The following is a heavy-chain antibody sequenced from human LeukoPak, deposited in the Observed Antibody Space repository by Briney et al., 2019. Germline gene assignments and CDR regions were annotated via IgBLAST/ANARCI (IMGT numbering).Heavy chain of an antibody. J-gene: IGHJ5*02. CDR2: ISSASNTI. CDR1: GFTFSSYS. D-gene: IGHD3-10*01. Sequence: GGSLRLSCAPSGFTFSSYSMNWVRQAPGKGLEWVSYISSASNTIYYADSVKGRFTISRGNAKNSLYLQMNSLRAEDTAMYYCARDGWFGDYNWFDPWGQGTLVTVSS. CDR3: ARDGWFGDYNWFDP. V-gene: IGHV3-48*01.